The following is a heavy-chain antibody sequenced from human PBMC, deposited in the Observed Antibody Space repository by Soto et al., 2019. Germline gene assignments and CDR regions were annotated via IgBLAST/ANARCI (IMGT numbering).Heavy chain of an antibody. Sequence: GGSLRLSCAASGFTFSSYGMHWVRQAPGKGLEWVSAIIGSCGSTYYADSVKGRFTIPRDNSKNTLYLQMNSLRAEDTAVYYCAKDRRSGRMVVDYWGQGTLVTVS. J-gene: IGHJ4*02. V-gene: IGHV3-23*01. CDR2: IIGSCGST. CDR3: AKDRRSGRMVVDY. CDR1: GFTFSSYG. D-gene: IGHD6-19*01.